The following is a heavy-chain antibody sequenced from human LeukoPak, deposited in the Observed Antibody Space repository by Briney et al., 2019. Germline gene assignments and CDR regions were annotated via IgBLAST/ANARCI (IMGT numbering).Heavy chain of an antibody. CDR2: INPNSGGT. CDR3: ARGRLGWLRTDAFDI. Sequence: ASVKVSCKASGYTFTSYGISWVRQAPGQGLEWMGWINPNSGGTNYAQKFQGRVTMTRDTSISTAYMELSRLRSDDTAVYYCARGRLGWLRTDAFDIWGQGTMVTVSS. D-gene: IGHD5-12*01. V-gene: IGHV1-2*02. CDR1: GYTFTSYG. J-gene: IGHJ3*02.